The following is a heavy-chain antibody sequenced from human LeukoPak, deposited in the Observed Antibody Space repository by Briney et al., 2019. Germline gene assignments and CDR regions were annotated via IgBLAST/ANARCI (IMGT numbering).Heavy chain of an antibody. Sequence: GGSLRLSCAASGFTFNSYGMHWVRQAPGKGLEWVAVISYDGSDKYYTDSVKGRFTISRDNSQNTLYLQMNSLRPEDTAMYYCAKDNSTVVVPAPMDVWGQGTTVTVSS. CDR3: AKDNSTVVVPAPMDV. CDR2: ISYDGSDK. CDR1: GFTFNSYG. D-gene: IGHD2-2*01. J-gene: IGHJ6*02. V-gene: IGHV3-30*18.